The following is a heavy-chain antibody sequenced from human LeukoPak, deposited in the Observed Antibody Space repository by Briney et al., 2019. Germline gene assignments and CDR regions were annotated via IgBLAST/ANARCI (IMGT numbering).Heavy chain of an antibody. J-gene: IGHJ4*02. CDR2: VSYDGSSI. Sequence: GGCLRLSCAGSGFTFSTYGMHWVRPAPGKGLGWVAVVSYDGSSIYYADSVKGRFTISRDNSKNTLFLQMNSLRAEDTAVYYCAKDARRTSGWYFFDYWGQGTLVTVSS. D-gene: IGHD6-19*01. CDR1: GFTFSTYG. CDR3: AKDARRTSGWYFFDY. V-gene: IGHV3-30*18.